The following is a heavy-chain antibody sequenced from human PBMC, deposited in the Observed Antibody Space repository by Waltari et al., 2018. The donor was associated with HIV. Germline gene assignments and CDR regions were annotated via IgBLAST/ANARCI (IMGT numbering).Heavy chain of an antibody. J-gene: IGHJ5*02. CDR3: ARDHGGGWLTS. V-gene: IGHV3-7*01. D-gene: IGHD3-16*01. CDR1: GFSFSNDW. CDR2: IKEDGSAK. Sequence: EVQLVESGGGLVQPGGSLRLSCEASGFSFSNDWLSWVRQAPGKGLEWVANIKEDGSAKQYADSVRGRFSFSRDNPKNLLFLQMNSLRGDDTAVYYCARDHGGGWLTSWGQGTLVSVSS.